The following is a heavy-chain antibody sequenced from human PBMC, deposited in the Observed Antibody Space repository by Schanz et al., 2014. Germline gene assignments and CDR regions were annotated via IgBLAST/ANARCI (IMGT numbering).Heavy chain of an antibody. CDR1: GFTFDDYT. CDR2: ISWNGGTT. CDR3: AKEGSIYWDRSVDY. Sequence: VQLVESGGIVVRPGGSLRLSCAASGFTFDDYTMHWIRQPPGKGLEWVSLISWNGGTTYYADSVKGRFTISRDNSKNTLYLQMNSLRPEDTAVYYCAKEGSIYWDRSVDYWGQGTLVTVSS. J-gene: IGHJ4*02. D-gene: IGHD1-26*01. V-gene: IGHV3-43*01.